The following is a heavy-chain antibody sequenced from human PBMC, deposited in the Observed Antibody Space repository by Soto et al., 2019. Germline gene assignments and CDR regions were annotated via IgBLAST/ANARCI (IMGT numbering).Heavy chain of an antibody. V-gene: IGHV5-51*01. Sequence: PGESMKLSCKGSGYSFSNSWIAWVRQMPGKGLEWMGIIYPGDSDSRYSPSFQGQVSISADKSINTAYLQWSSLKASDTAMDYCARHDAYTRSDFGGQGTIVNAS. CDR1: GYSFSNSW. CDR2: IYPGDSDS. CDR3: ARHDAYTRSDF. D-gene: IGHD3-16*01. J-gene: IGHJ4*02.